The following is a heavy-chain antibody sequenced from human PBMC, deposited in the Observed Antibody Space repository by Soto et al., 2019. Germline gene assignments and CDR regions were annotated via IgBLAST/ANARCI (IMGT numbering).Heavy chain of an antibody. CDR3: AREGRELTGPYFDY. D-gene: IGHD3-10*01. J-gene: IGHJ4*02. V-gene: IGHV1-69*13. CDR1: GGTFSSYA. CDR2: IIPIFGTA. Sequence: GASVKVSCKASGGTFSSYAISWVRQAPGQGLEWMGGIIPIFGTANYAQKFQGRVTITADESTSTAYMELSSLRSEDTAVYYCAREGRELTGPYFDYWGQGTLVTVSS.